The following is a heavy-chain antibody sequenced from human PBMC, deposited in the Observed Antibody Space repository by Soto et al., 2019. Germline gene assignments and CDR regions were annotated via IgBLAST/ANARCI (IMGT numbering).Heavy chain of an antibody. Sequence: QVQLQESGPGLVKPSETLSLTCTVSGGSVSSGSYYWSWIRQPPGKGLEWIGYIYYSGSTNYNPSLKSRVTRAVDSTKIKSFMKLSSVTAADPAVYFCARGIEGWYQGSYCCGMDVWGEGTTVTVTS. J-gene: IGHJ6*04. CDR2: IYYSGST. CDR3: ARGIEGWYQGSYCCGMDV. D-gene: IGHD2-2*01. V-gene: IGHV4-61*01. CDR1: GGSVSSGSYY.